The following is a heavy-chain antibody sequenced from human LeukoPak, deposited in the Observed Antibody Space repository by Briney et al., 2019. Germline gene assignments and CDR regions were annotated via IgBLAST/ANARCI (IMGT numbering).Heavy chain of an antibody. D-gene: IGHD6-19*01. J-gene: IGHJ4*02. CDR2: IIPIFGTA. CDR3: ARRPSYSSGTFDY. Sequence: SVKVSCKASGGTFSSYAISWVRQAPGQGLEWMGGIIPIFGTANYAQKFQGRVTITADESTSTAYMELSSLRSEDTAVYYCARRPSYSSGTFDYWAREPWSPSPQ. V-gene: IGHV1-69*13. CDR1: GGTFSSYA.